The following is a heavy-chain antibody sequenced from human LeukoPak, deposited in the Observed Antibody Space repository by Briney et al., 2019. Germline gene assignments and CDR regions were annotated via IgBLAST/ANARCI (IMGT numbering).Heavy chain of an antibody. CDR1: GFTFSSYA. CDR3: AKDDAWLRFGE. J-gene: IGHJ4*02. V-gene: IGHV3-23*01. Sequence: GGSLRLSCAASGFTFSSYAMSWVRQAPGKGLAWVSAISSSGDVTKYADSAKSRFTISRDNSKNTVYLQMNSLRAEDTAVYYCAKDDAWLRFGEWSQGTLVTVSS. D-gene: IGHD3-10*01. CDR2: ISSSGDVT.